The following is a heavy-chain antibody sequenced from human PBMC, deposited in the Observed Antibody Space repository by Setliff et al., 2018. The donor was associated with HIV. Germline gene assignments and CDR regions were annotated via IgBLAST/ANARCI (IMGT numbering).Heavy chain of an antibody. D-gene: IGHD5-12*01. Sequence: ASVKVSCKASRYTFTDYHIHWVRQAPGQGLEWMGWIDPKSGGTKYVQKFQGRVTMTRDTSTSTVYMELSSLRSEDTAVYYCASAGAWQRNALDIWGQGTMVTVSS. CDR3: ASAGAWQRNALDI. CDR1: RYTFTDYH. CDR2: IDPKSGGT. J-gene: IGHJ3*02. V-gene: IGHV1-2*02.